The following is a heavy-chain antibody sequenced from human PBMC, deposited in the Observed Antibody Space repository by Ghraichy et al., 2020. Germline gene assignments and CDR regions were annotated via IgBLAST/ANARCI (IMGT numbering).Heavy chain of an antibody. V-gene: IGHV4-59*01. CDR1: GGSISSYY. CDR2: IYYSGST. D-gene: IGHD1-26*01. J-gene: IGHJ6*02. Sequence: SQTLSLTCTVSGGSISSYYWSWIRQPPGKGLEWIGYIYYSGSTNYNPSLKSRVTISVDTSKNQFSLKLSSVTAADTAVYYCARVKGGSYGFYYYGMDVWGQGTTVTVSS. CDR3: ARVKGGSYGFYYYGMDV.